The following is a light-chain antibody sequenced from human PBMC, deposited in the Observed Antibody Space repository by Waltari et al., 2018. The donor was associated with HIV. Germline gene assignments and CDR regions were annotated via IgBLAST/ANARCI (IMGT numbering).Light chain of an antibody. J-gene: IGLJ3*02. CDR2: DVS. Sequence: QSALTQPASVSGSPGQSITISCTGTSRDVGGYNYVSGYQPHPGKAPNLMIYDVSNRPSGVSNRFSGSKSGNTASLTISGLQAEDEADYYCSSYTSNITRVFGGGTKLTVL. CDR1: SRDVGGYNY. CDR3: SSYTSNITRV. V-gene: IGLV2-14*03.